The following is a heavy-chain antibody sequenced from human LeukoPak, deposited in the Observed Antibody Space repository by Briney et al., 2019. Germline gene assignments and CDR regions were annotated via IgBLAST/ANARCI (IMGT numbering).Heavy chain of an antibody. CDR2: IYYSGST. D-gene: IGHD7-27*01. Sequence: SETLSLTCTVSGGSISSYYWSWIRQPPGKGLEWIGYIYYSGSTNYNPSLKSRVTISVDTSKNQFSLKLSSVTAADTAVYYCARVGALGSYFDYWGQGTLVTVSS. CDR1: GGSISSYY. V-gene: IGHV4-59*12. CDR3: ARVGALGSYFDY. J-gene: IGHJ4*02.